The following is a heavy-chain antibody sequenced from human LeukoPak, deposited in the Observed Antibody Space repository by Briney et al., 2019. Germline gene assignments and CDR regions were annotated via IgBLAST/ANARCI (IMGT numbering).Heavy chain of an antibody. V-gene: IGHV4-61*01. CDR2: IYYSGST. D-gene: IGHD2-15*01. CDR3: AREVFSELGILPQYYFDY. J-gene: IGHJ4*02. CDR1: GGSVSSGSYY. Sequence: SETLSLTCTVSGGSVSSGSYYWSWIRQPPGKGLEWIGYIYYSGSTNYNPSLKSRVTISVDTSKNQFSLKLSSVTAADTAVYYCAREVFSELGILPQYYFDYWGQGTLVTVSS.